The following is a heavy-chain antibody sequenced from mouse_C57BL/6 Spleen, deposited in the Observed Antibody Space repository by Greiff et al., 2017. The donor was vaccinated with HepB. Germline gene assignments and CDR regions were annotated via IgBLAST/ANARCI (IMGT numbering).Heavy chain of an antibody. CDR3: ATAYYRNYPYAMDY. J-gene: IGHJ4*01. CDR2: IWSGGST. CDR1: GFSLTSYG. Sequence: QVQLKQSGPGLVQPSQSLSITCTVSGFSLTSYGVHWVRQSPGKGLEWLGVIWSGGSTDYNAAFISRLSISKDKSKSQVFFKMNSLQADETAIYYCATAYYRNYPYAMDYWGQGTSVTVSS. D-gene: IGHD2-10*01. V-gene: IGHV2-2*01.